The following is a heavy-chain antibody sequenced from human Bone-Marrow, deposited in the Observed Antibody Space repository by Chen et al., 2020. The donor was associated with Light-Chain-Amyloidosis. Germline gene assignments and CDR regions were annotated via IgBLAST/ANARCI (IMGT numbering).Heavy chain of an antibody. D-gene: IGHD1-1*01. CDR2: ISDRGSNT. Sequence: EVQLLESGGGLVQPGGSLRLSCAAPGFTFSSQPMSWVRQAPGKGLEWVSGISDRGSNTYYADSMEGRFTVSRDNSTNTLHLQMNSLGAEDTAVYYCAKWDWNTNYFDDWGQGTLVTVSS. V-gene: IGHV3-23*01. CDR1: GFTFSSQP. CDR3: AKWDWNTNYFDD. J-gene: IGHJ4*02.